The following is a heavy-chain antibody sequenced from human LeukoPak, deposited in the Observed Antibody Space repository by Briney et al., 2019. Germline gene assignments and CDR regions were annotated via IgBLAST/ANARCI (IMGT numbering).Heavy chain of an antibody. CDR3: ARWQLGPNYFDY. Sequence: SETLSLTCGVYGGSFSGYYWSWIRQPPGKGLEWIGEINHSGSTNYNPSLKSRVTISVDTSKNQFSLKLSSVTAADTAVYYCARWQLGPNYFDYWGQGTLVTVSS. V-gene: IGHV4-34*01. J-gene: IGHJ4*02. D-gene: IGHD5-24*01. CDR2: INHSGST. CDR1: GGSFSGYY.